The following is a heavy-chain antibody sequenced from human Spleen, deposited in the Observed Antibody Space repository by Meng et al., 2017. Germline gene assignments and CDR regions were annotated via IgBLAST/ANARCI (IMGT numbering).Heavy chain of an antibody. CDR1: GFTFSDYY. CDR2: ISSSGRII. CDR3: AREYSSSWYAGRYFDL. D-gene: IGHD6-13*01. Sequence: GESLKISCAASGFTFSDYYISWIRQAPGKGLKWVSYISSSGRIIYYADSVKGRFTISRDNAKNSLFLQMNSLRAEDTAVYCCAREYSSSWYAGRYFDLWGHGTLVTVSS. V-gene: IGHV3-11*04. J-gene: IGHJ2*01.